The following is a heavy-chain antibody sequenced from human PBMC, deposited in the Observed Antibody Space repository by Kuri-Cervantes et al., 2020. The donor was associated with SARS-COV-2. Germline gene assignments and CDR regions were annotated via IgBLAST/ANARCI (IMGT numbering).Heavy chain of an antibody. D-gene: IGHD2-21*01. CDR3: ASGELWADY. V-gene: IGHV3-11*04. Sequence: GESLKISCAASGFTFSDYYMSWIRQAPGKGLEWVSYISSSGSTIYYANSVKGRFTISRDNAKNSLYLQMNSLRAEDTAVYYCASGELWADYWGQGTLVTVSS. CDR1: GFTFSDYY. J-gene: IGHJ4*02. CDR2: ISSSGSTI.